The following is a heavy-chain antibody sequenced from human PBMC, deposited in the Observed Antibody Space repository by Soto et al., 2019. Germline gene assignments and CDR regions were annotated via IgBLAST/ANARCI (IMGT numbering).Heavy chain of an antibody. Sequence: EVHLLESGGGLVQPGGSLRLSCEASGFTFSSYAMYWVRQAPGKGLEWVSSISISGGTTFYAVSVKGRATTSRDNSKHTRYLQMNSLRAEDMAVYYCAKDCLGGYDWDYWGQGSQVTVSS. CDR3: AKDCLGGYDWDY. V-gene: IGHV3-23*01. D-gene: IGHD5-12*01. CDR1: GFTFSSYA. CDR2: ISISGGTT. J-gene: IGHJ4*02.